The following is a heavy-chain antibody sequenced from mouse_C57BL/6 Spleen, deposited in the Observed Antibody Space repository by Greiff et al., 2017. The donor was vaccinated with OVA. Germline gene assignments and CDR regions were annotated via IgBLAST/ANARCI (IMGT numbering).Heavy chain of an antibody. CDR2: INPNNGGT. J-gene: IGHJ4*01. Sequence: EVQGVESGPELVKPGASVKIPCKASGYTFTDYNMDWVKQSHGKSLEWIGDINPNNGGTIYNQKFKGKATLTVDKSSSTAYMELRSLTSEDTAVYYCARSGYDGYYEGYAMDYWGQGTSVTVSS. CDR3: ARSGYDGYYEGYAMDY. V-gene: IGHV1-18*01. CDR1: GYTFTDYN. D-gene: IGHD2-3*01.